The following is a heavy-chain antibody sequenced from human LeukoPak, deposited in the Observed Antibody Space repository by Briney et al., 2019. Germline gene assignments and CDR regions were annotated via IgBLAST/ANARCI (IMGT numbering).Heavy chain of an antibody. Sequence: ASVKVSCKASGDTFTSYAMHWVRQAPGQRLEWMGWMNAGNGNSKYSQKFQGRVTITRDTSASTAYMELSSLRSEDTAVYYCARGPDYDFWSGYHDYYYGMDVWGQGTTVTVSS. CDR1: GDTFTSYA. D-gene: IGHD3-3*01. CDR3: ARGPDYDFWSGYHDYYYGMDV. CDR2: MNAGNGNS. V-gene: IGHV1-3*01. J-gene: IGHJ6*02.